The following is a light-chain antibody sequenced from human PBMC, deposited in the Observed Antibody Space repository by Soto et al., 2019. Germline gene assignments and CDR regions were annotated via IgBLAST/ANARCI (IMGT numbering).Light chain of an antibody. CDR3: QPSYSTPT. J-gene: IGKJ2*01. V-gene: IGKV1-39*01. CDR1: QSISSY. CDR2: AAS. Sequence: DIQMTQSPSSLSASVGGRVTITCRASQSISSYLNWYQQKPGKAPKLLNYAASSLKSGVPSRFSGSACTTDFTLTISSLQPEDFATYYCQPSYSTPTFGQGTKLEIK.